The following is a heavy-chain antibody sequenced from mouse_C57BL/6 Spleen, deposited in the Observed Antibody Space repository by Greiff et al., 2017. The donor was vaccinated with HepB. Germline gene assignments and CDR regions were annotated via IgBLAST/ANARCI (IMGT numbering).Heavy chain of an antibody. J-gene: IGHJ2*01. V-gene: IGHV5-9*01. CDR2: ISGGGGNT. CDR1: GFTFSSYT. CDR3: ASTVVGGYFDY. Sequence: DVKLVESGGGLVKPGGSLKLSCAASGFTFSSYTMSWVRQTPEKRLEWVATISGGGGNTYYPDSVKGRFTISRDNAKNTLYLQMSSLRSEDTALYYCASTVVGGYFDYWGQGTTLTVSS. D-gene: IGHD1-1*01.